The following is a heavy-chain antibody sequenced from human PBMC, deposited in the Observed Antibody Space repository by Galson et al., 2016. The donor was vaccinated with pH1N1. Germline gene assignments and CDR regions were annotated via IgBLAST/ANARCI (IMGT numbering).Heavy chain of an antibody. J-gene: IGHJ5*02. Sequence: SLRLSCAASGFNFSSYGMHWVRQAPGKGLEWEAVISYDGSKKYYADSVKGRFTISRDNSKNRLYLQMNSLRAEDTAVYYCAKPIYGSGVFDPWGQGTLVTVSS. CDR3: AKPIYGSGVFDP. V-gene: IGHV3-30*18. CDR1: GFNFSSYG. D-gene: IGHD3-10*01. CDR2: ISYDGSKK.